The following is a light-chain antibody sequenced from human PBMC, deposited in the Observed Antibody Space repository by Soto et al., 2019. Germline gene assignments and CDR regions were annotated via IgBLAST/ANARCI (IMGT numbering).Light chain of an antibody. CDR1: SSDVGGYNY. CDR2: DVS. Sequence: QSVLTQPASVSGSPGQSITISCTGTSSDVGGYNYVSWYQQHPGKAPKLMIYDVSNRPSGVSNRFSGSKSGNTASLTISGLQGEDEADYYCSSYKSSNTLGVFGTGTELTVL. CDR3: SSYKSSNTLGV. V-gene: IGLV2-14*01. J-gene: IGLJ1*01.